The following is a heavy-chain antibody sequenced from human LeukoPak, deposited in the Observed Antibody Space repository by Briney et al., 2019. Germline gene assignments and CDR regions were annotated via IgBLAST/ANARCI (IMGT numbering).Heavy chain of an antibody. J-gene: IGHJ4*02. Sequence: SETLSLTCAVYGGSFSGYYWSWIRQPPGKGLEWIGEINHSGSTNYNPSLKSRVTISVDTSKNQFSQKLSSVTAADTAVYYCASNVGPPAFDYWGQGTLVTVSS. V-gene: IGHV4-34*01. CDR1: GGSFSGYY. CDR2: INHSGST. CDR3: ASNVGPPAFDY.